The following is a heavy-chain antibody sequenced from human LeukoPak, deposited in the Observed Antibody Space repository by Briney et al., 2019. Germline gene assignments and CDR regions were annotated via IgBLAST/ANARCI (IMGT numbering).Heavy chain of an antibody. V-gene: IGHV4-59*01. CDR1: GGSISSYY. Sequence: SETLSLTCTVSGGSISSYYWSWIRQPPGKGLEWIGYIYYSGSTNYNPSLKSRVTISVDTSKNQFSLKLSSVTAADTALYYCARVGTVGATGNDYWGQGTLVTVSS. CDR2: IYYSGST. D-gene: IGHD1-26*01. J-gene: IGHJ4*02. CDR3: ARVGTVGATGNDY.